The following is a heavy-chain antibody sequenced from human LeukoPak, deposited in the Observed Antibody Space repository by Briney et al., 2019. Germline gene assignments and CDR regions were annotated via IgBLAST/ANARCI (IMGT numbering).Heavy chain of an antibody. CDR1: GFTFSNAW. J-gene: IGHJ4*02. CDR2: IKSKTDGGTT. V-gene: IGHV3-15*01. Sequence: GGSLRLSCAASGFTFSNAWMSWVRQAPGKGLEWVGRIKSKTDGGTTDYAAPVKGRFTISRDDSKNTLYLQMNSLKTEDTAVYYCTTVETPLTIFGVVPLXYFDYWGQGTLVTXXS. D-gene: IGHD3-3*01. CDR3: TTVETPLTIFGVVPLXYFDY.